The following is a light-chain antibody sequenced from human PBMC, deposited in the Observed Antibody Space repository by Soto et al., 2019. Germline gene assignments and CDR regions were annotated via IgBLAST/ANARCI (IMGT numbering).Light chain of an antibody. V-gene: IGLV4-69*01. Sequence: QAVVTQSPSASASLGASVKFTCTLSSGHSSYAIAWHQQQPEKGPRYLMKVDSDGSHIKGDGIPDRFSGSSSGAERYLTISSLQSEDEADYYCQTRGTGTWVFGGGTKLTVL. CDR3: QTRGTGTWV. CDR1: SGHSSYA. CDR2: VDSDGSH. J-gene: IGLJ3*02.